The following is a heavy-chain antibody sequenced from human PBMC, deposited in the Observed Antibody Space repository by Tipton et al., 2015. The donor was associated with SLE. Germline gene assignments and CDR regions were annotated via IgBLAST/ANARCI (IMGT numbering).Heavy chain of an antibody. V-gene: IGHV4-39*07. CDR3: AREPERWLQLKAFDI. CDR2: IYYSGST. J-gene: IGHJ3*02. D-gene: IGHD5-24*01. CDR1: GGSISSSSYY. Sequence: TLSLTCTVSGGSISSSSYYWGWIRQPPGKGLEWIGSIYYSGSTYYNPSLKSRVTISVDTSKNQFSLKLSSVTAADTAVYYCAREPERWLQLKAFDIWGQGTMVTVSS.